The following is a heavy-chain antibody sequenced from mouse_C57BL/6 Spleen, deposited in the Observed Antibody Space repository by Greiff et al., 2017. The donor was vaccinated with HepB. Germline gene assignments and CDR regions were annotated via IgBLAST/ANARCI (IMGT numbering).Heavy chain of an antibody. V-gene: IGHV1-15*01. CDR2: IDPETGGT. D-gene: IGHD1-1*01. CDR1: GYTFTDYE. Sequence: QVQLKQSGAELVRPGASVTLSCKASGYTFTDYEMHWVKQTPVHGLEWIGAIDPETGGTAYNQKFKGKAILTADKSSSTAYMELRSLTSEDSAVYYCTRGTTVVAPYAMDYWGQGTSVTVSS. CDR3: TRGTTVVAPYAMDY. J-gene: IGHJ4*01.